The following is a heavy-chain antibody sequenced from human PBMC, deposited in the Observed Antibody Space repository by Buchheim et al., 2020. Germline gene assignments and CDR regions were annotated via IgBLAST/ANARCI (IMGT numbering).Heavy chain of an antibody. CDR1: GGSFSGYY. CDR3: ARGSRGIVVVVAATLFDY. J-gene: IGHJ4*02. Sequence: QVQLQQWGAGLLKPSETLSLTCAVYGGSFSGYYWSWIRQPPGKVLEWIGEINHSGSTNYNPSLKSRVTISVDTSKNHFSLKLSSVTAADTAVYYCARGSRGIVVVVAATLFDYWGQGTL. CDR2: INHSGST. V-gene: IGHV4-34*01. D-gene: IGHD2-15*01.